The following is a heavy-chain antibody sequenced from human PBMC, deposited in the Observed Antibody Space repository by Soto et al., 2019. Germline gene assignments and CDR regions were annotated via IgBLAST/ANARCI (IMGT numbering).Heavy chain of an antibody. CDR3: TRLYDYSYLDNSGVYYGPGLD. CDR1: GFTFDNHA. D-gene: IGHD3-22*01. J-gene: IGHJ4*02. Sequence: PGGSLRLSCAASGFTFDNHAMSWVRQAPGKGLEWVSSISGSGRTTYYADSVTGRFTISRDNPRSTLFLHLSSLRVEDTAVYYCTRLYDYSYLDNSGVYYGPGLDWGQGTLVTVSS. V-gene: IGHV3-23*01. CDR2: ISGSGRTT.